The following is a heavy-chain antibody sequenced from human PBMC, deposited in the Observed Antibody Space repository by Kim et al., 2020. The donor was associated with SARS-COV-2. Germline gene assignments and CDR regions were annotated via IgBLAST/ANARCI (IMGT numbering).Heavy chain of an antibody. CDR2: IYYSGST. CDR3: ARQLPVNGIWSGYSLPDY. J-gene: IGHJ4*02. D-gene: IGHD3-3*01. V-gene: IGHV4-39*01. Sequence: SETLSLTCTVSGGSISSSSYYWGWIRQPPGKGLEWIGSIYYSGSTYYNPSLKSRVTISVDTSKNQFSLKLSSVTAADTAVYYCARQLPVNGIWSGYSLPDYWGQGTLVTVSS. CDR1: GGSISSSSYY.